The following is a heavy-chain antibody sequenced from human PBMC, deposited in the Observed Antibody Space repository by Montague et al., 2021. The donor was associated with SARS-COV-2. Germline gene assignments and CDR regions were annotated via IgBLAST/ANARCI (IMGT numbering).Heavy chain of an antibody. V-gene: IGHV4-4*06. CDR2: IYHTGST. Sequence: IYHTGSTHYNPSLKSRVTLSIDTSKNQCSLNLTSVTAADKAVYYCVREQYYFDDSGSKWGQGTLVTV. J-gene: IGHJ4*02. CDR3: VREQYYFDDSGSK. D-gene: IGHD3-22*01.